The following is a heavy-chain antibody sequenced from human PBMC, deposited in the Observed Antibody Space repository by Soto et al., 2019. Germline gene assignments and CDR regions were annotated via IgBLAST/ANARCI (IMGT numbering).Heavy chain of an antibody. CDR1: GGSISSGGYY. CDR3: ARDRQRNSSSWLRDYYGMDV. D-gene: IGHD6-13*01. CDR2: IYYSGST. V-gene: IGHV4-31*03. Sequence: QVQLQESGPGLVKPSQTLPLTCTVSGGSISSGGYYWSWIRQHPGKGLEWIGYIYYSGSTYYNPSLKSRVTISVGTSKNQFSLKLSSVTAADTAVYYCARDRQRNSSSWLRDYYGMDVWGQGTTVTVSS. J-gene: IGHJ6*02.